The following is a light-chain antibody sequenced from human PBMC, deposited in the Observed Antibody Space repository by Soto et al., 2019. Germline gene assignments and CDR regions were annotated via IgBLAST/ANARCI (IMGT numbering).Light chain of an antibody. CDR2: YVR. Sequence: QSALTQPASVSGSPGQSITISCTETSSDVGGYNFVSWYQQHPGKAPKFIIYYVRNRPSGVSNRFSGARSGNTASLTISGLQAEDEADYYCSSYTSSSTVIFGGGTKLTVL. CDR1: SSDVGGYNF. CDR3: SSYTSSSTVI. V-gene: IGLV2-14*03. J-gene: IGLJ2*01.